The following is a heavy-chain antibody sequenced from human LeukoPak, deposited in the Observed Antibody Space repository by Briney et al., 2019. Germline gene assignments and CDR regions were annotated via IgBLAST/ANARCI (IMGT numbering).Heavy chain of an antibody. CDR3: ARDDSGWDY. CDR2: INQTGSEK. CDR1: GFIFSSYW. D-gene: IGHD5-12*01. Sequence: PGGSLRLSCAASGFIFSSYWMIWVRQAPGKGLEWVANINQTGSEKCYLDSVKGRFTISRDNAKNSLYLQMNSLRAEDTAVYYCARDDSGWDYWGQGTLVTVSS. J-gene: IGHJ4*02. V-gene: IGHV3-7*01.